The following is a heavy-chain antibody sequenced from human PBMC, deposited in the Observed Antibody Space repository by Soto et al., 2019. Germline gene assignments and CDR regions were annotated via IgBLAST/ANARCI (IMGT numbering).Heavy chain of an antibody. CDR1: GGTFSSYA. CDR2: VIPIFGTA. V-gene: IGHV1-69*01. Sequence: QVQLVQSGAEVKKPGSSVNVSCKASGGTFSSYAISWVRQAPGQGLEWMGGVIPIFGTANYAQKFQGRVTITADESKSKAYMELGSMRSEDAAVYYCARGPDQATPHTLDYWGQGTLVTVSS. CDR3: ARGPDQATPHTLDY. J-gene: IGHJ4*02.